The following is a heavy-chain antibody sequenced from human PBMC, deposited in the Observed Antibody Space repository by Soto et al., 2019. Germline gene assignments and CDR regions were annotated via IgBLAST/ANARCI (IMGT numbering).Heavy chain of an antibody. Sequence: GESLKISCKGSGYSFTRYWISWVRQMPGKGLEWMGRIDPSDSYTNYSPSFQGHVTISADKSISTAYLQWSSLKASDTAMYYCARTSMQSRGYSYGHGGMDVWGQGTTVTVSS. CDR3: ARTSMQSRGYSYGHGGMDV. D-gene: IGHD5-18*01. CDR1: GYSFTRYW. CDR2: IDPSDSYT. J-gene: IGHJ6*02. V-gene: IGHV5-10-1*01.